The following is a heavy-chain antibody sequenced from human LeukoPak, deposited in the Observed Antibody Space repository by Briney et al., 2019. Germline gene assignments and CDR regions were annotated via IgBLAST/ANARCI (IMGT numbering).Heavy chain of an antibody. CDR2: IKQDGSEK. V-gene: IGHV3-7*01. CDR1: GFTFSSYW. Sequence: GGSLRLSCAASGFTFSSYWMSWVRQAPGKGLEWVANIKQDGSEKYYVDSVKGRFTISRDNAKNSLYLQMNSLRAEDTAVYYCARGHDSSGYYFQGHINWGQGTLVTVSS. J-gene: IGHJ4*02. CDR3: ARGHDSSGYYFQGHIN. D-gene: IGHD3-22*01.